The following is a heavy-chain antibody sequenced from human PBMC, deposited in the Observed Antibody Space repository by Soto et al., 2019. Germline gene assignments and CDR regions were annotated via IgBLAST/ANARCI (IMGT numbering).Heavy chain of an antibody. V-gene: IGHV3-48*01. CDR3: ARLGELSSPDAFDI. CDR2: ISSSSSTI. CDR1: GFTFSSYS. D-gene: IGHD3-16*02. Sequence: GGSLRLSCAASGFTFSSYSMNWVRQAPGKGLEWVSYISSSSSTIYYADSVKGRFTISRDNDKNSLYLQMNSLGAEDTAVYYCARLGELSSPDAFDIWGQGTMVTVSS. J-gene: IGHJ3*02.